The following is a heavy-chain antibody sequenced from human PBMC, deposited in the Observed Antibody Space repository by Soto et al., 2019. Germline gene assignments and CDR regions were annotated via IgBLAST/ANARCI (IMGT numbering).Heavy chain of an antibody. CDR2: TYYRSKWYT. CDR3: TTGATSGRYVNYYYAMDV. J-gene: IGHJ6*02. Sequence: QTLSLTCAISGDSVASNSAAWNWIRQSPSRGLEWLGRTYYRSKWYTDYAESVKSRITINPDTSKNQVSLQLKSVTPEDTAVYYCTTGATSGRYVNYYYAMDVWGQGTTVTVSS. D-gene: IGHD3-3*01. V-gene: IGHV6-1*01. CDR1: GDSVASNSAA.